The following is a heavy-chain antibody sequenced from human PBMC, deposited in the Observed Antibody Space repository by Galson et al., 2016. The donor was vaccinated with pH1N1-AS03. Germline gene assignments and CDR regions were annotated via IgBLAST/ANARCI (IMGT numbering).Heavy chain of an antibody. CDR1: GFGVSGNA. D-gene: IGHD1-1*01. V-gene: IGHV3-23*01. CDR2: IGSDLKT. Sequence: SLRLSCAASGFGVSGNAMTWVRQAPGKGLEWVSSIGSDLKTHYANSVKGRFPISKDNSKNTVYLQMDSLRAEDTALYYCAKDLFWMSAMDVWGQGTLVIVSS. J-gene: IGHJ4*02. CDR3: AKDLFWMSAMDV.